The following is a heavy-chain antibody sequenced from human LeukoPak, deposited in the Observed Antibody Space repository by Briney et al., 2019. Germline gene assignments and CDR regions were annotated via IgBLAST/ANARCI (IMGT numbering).Heavy chain of an antibody. J-gene: IGHJ6*02. Sequence: SETLSLTCTVSGVSISSYYWSWIRQPPGKGLEWIGYIYYSGSTNYNPSLKSRVTISVDTSKNQFSLKLSSVTAADTAVYYCAREGYYYGMDVRGQGTTVTVSS. CDR3: AREGYYYGMDV. V-gene: IGHV4-59*01. CDR2: IYYSGST. CDR1: GVSISSYY.